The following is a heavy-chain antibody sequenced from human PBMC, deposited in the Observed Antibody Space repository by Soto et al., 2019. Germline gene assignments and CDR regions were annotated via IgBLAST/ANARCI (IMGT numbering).Heavy chain of an antibody. CDR2: IWYDGSNK. CDR3: ARDATVRGVILGGGVDP. D-gene: IGHD3-10*01. J-gene: IGHJ5*02. Sequence: SLRLSCAASGFTFSSYGMHWFRQAPGKGLEWVAVIWYDGSNKYYADSVKGRFTISRDNSKNTLYLQMNSLRAEDTAVYYCARDATVRGVILGGGVDPWVQGTLVSVFS. CDR1: GFTFSSYG. V-gene: IGHV3-33*01.